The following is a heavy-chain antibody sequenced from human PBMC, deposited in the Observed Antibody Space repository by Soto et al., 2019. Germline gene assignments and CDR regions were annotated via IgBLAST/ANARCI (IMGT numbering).Heavy chain of an antibody. D-gene: IGHD5-18*01. Sequence: SETLSLPGTFSGGSISSGDYYWSWIRQRPGKGLEGIGYIYYTGSTHYNPSLKSRVTISVDTSKNQFSLKLSSVTAADTAVYYCGRQLVDTAMDYWGQGTLVTVSS. CDR1: GGSISSGDYY. J-gene: IGHJ4*02. CDR3: GRQLVDTAMDY. CDR2: IYYTGST. V-gene: IGHV4-30-4*01.